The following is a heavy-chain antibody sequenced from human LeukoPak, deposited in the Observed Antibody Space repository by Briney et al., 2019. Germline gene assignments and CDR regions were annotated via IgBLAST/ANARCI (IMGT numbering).Heavy chain of an antibody. CDR2: IGTAGDT. J-gene: IGHJ4*02. V-gene: IGHV3-13*01. D-gene: IGHD5-12*01. Sequence: GGSLRLSCAASGFTFSSYDMHWVRQATGKGLEWVSAIGTAGDTYYPGSVKGRFTISRENAKNSLYLQMNSLRAGDTAVYYRARSAEGRLPDCWGQGTLVTVSS. CDR3: ARSAEGRLPDC. CDR1: GFTFSSYD.